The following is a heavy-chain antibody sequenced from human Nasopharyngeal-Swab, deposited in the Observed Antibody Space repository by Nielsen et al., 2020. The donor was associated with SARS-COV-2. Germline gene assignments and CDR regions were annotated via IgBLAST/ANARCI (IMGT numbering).Heavy chain of an antibody. Sequence: SLSPTCTVSGGSFSSGGYYWSWIRQHPGKGLEWIGYIYYSGSTYYNPSLKSRVTISVDTSKNQFSLKLSSVTAADTAVYYCARALEYSGYDFDYWGQGTLVTVSS. J-gene: IGHJ4*02. V-gene: IGHV4-31*03. D-gene: IGHD5-12*01. CDR1: GGSFSSGGYY. CDR3: ARALEYSGYDFDY. CDR2: IYYSGST.